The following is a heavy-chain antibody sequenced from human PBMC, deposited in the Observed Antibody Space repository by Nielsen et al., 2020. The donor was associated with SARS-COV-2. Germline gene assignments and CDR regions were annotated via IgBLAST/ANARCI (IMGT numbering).Heavy chain of an antibody. CDR2: ISYDGSNK. D-gene: IGHD6-6*01. J-gene: IGHJ4*02. Sequence: GESLKIHCAASGFTFSNYAMHWVRQAPGKGLEWVAIISYDGSNKYADSVKGRFTISRDNSKNTLYLQMNSLREDDTAVYYCARETFEYTSSFYDYWGQGTLVTVSS. CDR1: GFTFSNYA. V-gene: IGHV3-30*04. CDR3: ARETFEYTSSFYDY.